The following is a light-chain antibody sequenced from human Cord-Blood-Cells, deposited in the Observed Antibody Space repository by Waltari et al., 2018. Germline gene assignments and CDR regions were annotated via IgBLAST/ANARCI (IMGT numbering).Light chain of an antibody. Sequence: QSALTQPDYVSGSPGQSITISCTGTSSDVGGYNYVPWYQQHPGKAPKLMIYDVSNRPSGVSNRFSGSKSGNTASLTISGLQAEDEADYYCSSYTSSSTVVFGGGTKLTVL. J-gene: IGLJ2*01. CDR2: DVS. CDR3: SSYTSSSTVV. V-gene: IGLV2-14*01. CDR1: SSDVGGYNY.